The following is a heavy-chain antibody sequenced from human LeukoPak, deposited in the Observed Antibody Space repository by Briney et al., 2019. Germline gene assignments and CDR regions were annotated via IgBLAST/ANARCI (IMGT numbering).Heavy chain of an antibody. CDR1: GYTFIAYY. CDR2: INPNSGGP. D-gene: IGHD2-2*01. J-gene: IGHJ4*02. V-gene: IGHV1-2*06. CDR3: ARLVVVPAATYDY. Sequence: ASVKVSCKAAGYTFIAYYMHWVRQAPGQGLEWMGRINPNSGGPNYAQKFQGRVTMTRDTSISTAYMELSSLRSEDTAVYHCARLVVVPAATYDYWGQGTLVTVSS.